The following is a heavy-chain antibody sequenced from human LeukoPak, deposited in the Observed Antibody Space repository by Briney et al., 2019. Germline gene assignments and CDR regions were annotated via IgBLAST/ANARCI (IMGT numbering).Heavy chain of an antibody. V-gene: IGHV4-34*01. Sequence: SETLSLTCAVYGGSFSGYYWSWIRQPPGKGLEWIGEINHSGSTNYNPSLKSRVTISVDTSKNQFSLKLSSVTAADTAVYYCAATPHYDILTGYYDYWGQGTLVAVSS. CDR1: GGSFSGYY. D-gene: IGHD3-9*01. CDR2: INHSGST. J-gene: IGHJ4*02. CDR3: AATPHYDILTGYYDY.